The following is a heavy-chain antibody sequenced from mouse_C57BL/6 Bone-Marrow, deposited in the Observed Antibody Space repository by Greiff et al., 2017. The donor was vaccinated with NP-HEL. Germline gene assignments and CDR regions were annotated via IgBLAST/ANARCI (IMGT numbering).Heavy chain of an antibody. CDR1: GFTFSDYY. V-gene: IGHV5-12*01. J-gene: IGHJ3*01. CDR2: ISNGGGST. CDR3: ARPELGQGFAY. D-gene: IGHD4-1*01. Sequence: EVQGVESGGGLVQPGGSLKLSCAASGFTFSDYYMYWVRQTPEKRLEWVAYISNGGGSTYYPDTVKGRFTLSRDNAKNTLYLQMSRLKSEDTAMYYCARPELGQGFAYWGQGTLVTVSA.